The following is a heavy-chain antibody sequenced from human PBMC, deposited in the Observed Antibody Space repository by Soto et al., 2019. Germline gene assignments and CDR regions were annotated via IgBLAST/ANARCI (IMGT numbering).Heavy chain of an antibody. D-gene: IGHD5-18*01. J-gene: IGHJ4*02. CDR2: IYYSGST. Sequence: SETLSHNCSVSDVSICGSSLSWIRQPPGKGLEWIGSIYYSGSTYYNPSLKSRVTISVDTSKNQFSLKLTSVTAADTAVYYCARDNGYRYGYILDHGGQGTLVTVSA. CDR1: DVSICGSS. CDR3: ARDNGYRYGYILDH. V-gene: IGHV4-59*01.